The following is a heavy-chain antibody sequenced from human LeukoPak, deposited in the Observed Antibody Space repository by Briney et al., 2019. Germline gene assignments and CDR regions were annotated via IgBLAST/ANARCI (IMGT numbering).Heavy chain of an antibody. CDR3: ARLGNSVVDY. Sequence: SETLSLTCTVSGGSISSYYWSWIRQPPGKGLEWIGYIYYSGSTNYNPSLKSRVTISVDTSKNQFSLKLSSVTAADTAVYYCARLGNSVVDYRGQGTLVTVSS. J-gene: IGHJ4*02. CDR2: IYYSGST. CDR1: GGSISSYY. D-gene: IGHD4-23*01. V-gene: IGHV4-59*08.